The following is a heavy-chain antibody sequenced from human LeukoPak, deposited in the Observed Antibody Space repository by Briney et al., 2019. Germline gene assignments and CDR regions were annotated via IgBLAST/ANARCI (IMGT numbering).Heavy chain of an antibody. CDR2: IIPIFGTA. CDR3: ARDIYDSSGSYFDY. CDR1: GGTFSSYA. J-gene: IGHJ4*02. D-gene: IGHD3-22*01. Sequence: SVKVSCKAPGGTFSSYAISWVRQAPGQGLEWMGGIIPIFGTANYAQKFQGRVTITTDESTSTAYMELSSLRSEDTAVYYCARDIYDSSGSYFDYWGQGTLVTVSS. V-gene: IGHV1-69*05.